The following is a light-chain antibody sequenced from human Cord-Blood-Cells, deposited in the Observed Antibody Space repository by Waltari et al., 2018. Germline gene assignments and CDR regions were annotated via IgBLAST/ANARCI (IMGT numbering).Light chain of an antibody. CDR1: QGISNY. J-gene: IGKJ1*01. CDR2: AAS. V-gene: IGKV1-27*01. Sequence: DIQMTQSPSSLSASVGDRVTITCRASQGISNYFAWYQQKQGKVSKLLIYAASILQSGVPSRFSVSGSGTDFTLTISSLQPEDVATYYCQKYNSAPWTFGQGTKVEIK. CDR3: QKYNSAPWT.